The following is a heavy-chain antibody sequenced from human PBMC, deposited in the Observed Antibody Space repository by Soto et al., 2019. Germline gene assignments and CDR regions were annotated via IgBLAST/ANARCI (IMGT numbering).Heavy chain of an antibody. J-gene: IGHJ2*01. CDR3: ARGRDTYYYDSSGYSGWYFDL. Sequence: SVKVSFKASGGTFSSEGISWFRQAPGQGLEWMGGITPIFRATKYAQKFQGRVTITADESTSTAYMELSSLRSEDTAVYYCARGRDTYYYDSSGYSGWYFDLWGRGTLVTVSS. V-gene: IGHV1-69*13. CDR1: GGTFSSEG. D-gene: IGHD3-22*01. CDR2: ITPIFRAT.